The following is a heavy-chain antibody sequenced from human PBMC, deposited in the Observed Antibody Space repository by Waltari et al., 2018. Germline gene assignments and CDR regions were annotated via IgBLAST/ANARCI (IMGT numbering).Heavy chain of an antibody. CDR3: ARELRELGIGYFDY. CDR2: IIPILGIA. V-gene: IGHV1-69*08. CDR1: GGTFSSYT. J-gene: IGHJ4*02. D-gene: IGHD7-27*01. Sequence: QVQLVQSGAEVKKPGSSVKVSCKASGGTFSSYTISWVRQAPGQGLEWMGRIIPILGIANYAQKFQGRVTITADKSTSTAYMELSSLRSEDTAVYYCARELRELGIGYFDYWGQGTLVTVSS.